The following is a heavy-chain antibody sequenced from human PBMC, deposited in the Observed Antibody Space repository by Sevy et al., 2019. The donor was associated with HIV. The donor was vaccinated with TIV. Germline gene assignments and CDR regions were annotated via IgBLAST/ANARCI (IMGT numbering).Heavy chain of an antibody. Sequence: GGYLRLSCAASGFTFSDFGMHWVRRAPGKGLEWVAVISFHETIKFYAESVKGRFTISRDNSKNTLYLEMNSLRAGDTALYYCAKDREVVGAKIDFWGQGTLVTVSS. CDR1: GFTFSDFG. D-gene: IGHD1-26*01. CDR2: ISFHETIK. V-gene: IGHV3-30*18. J-gene: IGHJ4*02. CDR3: AKDREVVGAKIDF.